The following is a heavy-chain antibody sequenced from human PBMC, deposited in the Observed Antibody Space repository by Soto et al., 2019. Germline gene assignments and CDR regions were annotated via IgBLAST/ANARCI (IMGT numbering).Heavy chain of an antibody. J-gene: IGHJ4*02. CDR2: IQRSGET. CDR3: VRVLYDSGVVDF. Sequence: QVVESGGGLIQAGGSTRLSCSASGFTVSRYDMAWVRQAPGKGLEWASIIQRSGETYYSDSAQGRFTISRDNSKNAVYLQMSSLKVGDTGVYSCVRVLYDSGVVDFWGQGSLITVS. D-gene: IGHD5-12*01. CDR1: GFTVSRYD. V-gene: IGHV3-53*01.